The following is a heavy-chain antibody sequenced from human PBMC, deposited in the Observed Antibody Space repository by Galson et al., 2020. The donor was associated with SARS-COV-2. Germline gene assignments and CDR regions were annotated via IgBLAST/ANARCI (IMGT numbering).Heavy chain of an antibody. Sequence: GESLTISCKGSGSAFAAHWIAWVRQMPGKGLAWVGIINPGDSETRYSPSFQGQVTISVDKSINTAYLQWGSLKASDTAMYFCARHASGHTTGWAVDYWGLGTLVTVSA. V-gene: IGHV5-51*01. D-gene: IGHD6-19*01. CDR1: GSAFAAHW. CDR2: INPGDSET. J-gene: IGHJ4*02. CDR3: ARHASGHTTGWAVDY.